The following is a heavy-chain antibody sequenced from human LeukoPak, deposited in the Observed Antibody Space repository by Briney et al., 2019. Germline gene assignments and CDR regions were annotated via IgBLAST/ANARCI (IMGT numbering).Heavy chain of an antibody. J-gene: IGHJ4*02. Sequence: PGGSLRLSCAASGFTFSSYWMHWVRQAPGKGLVWVSHINSDGSTTNYADSVKGRFTISRDNAKNTLYLQMNSLRAEDTAVYYCARGGYSSGWYVAGRYYFDYWGQGTLVTVSS. CDR2: INSDGSTT. V-gene: IGHV3-74*01. CDR3: ARGGYSSGWYVAGRYYFDY. CDR1: GFTFSSYW. D-gene: IGHD6-19*01.